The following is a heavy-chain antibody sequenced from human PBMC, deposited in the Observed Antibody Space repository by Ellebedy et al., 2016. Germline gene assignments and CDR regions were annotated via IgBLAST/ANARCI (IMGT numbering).Heavy chain of an antibody. Sequence: GESLKISCAASGFTFSSYGMHWVRQAPGKGLEWVAVIWYDGSNKYYADSVKGRFTISRDNSKNTLYLQMNSLRAEDTAVYYCARGEAVAGTDYWGQGTLVTVSS. D-gene: IGHD6-19*01. CDR3: ARGEAVAGTDY. CDR1: GFTFSSYG. CDR2: IWYDGSNK. J-gene: IGHJ4*02. V-gene: IGHV3-33*08.